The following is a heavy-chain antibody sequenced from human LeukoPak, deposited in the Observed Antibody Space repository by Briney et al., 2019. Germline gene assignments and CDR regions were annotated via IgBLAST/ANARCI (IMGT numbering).Heavy chain of an antibody. D-gene: IGHD6-19*01. CDR3: ARGPLIAVAGTYYYYYGMDV. CDR2: INPNSGGT. Sequence: ASVKVSCKASGYTLTGYYMHWVRQAPGQGLEWMGWINPNSGGTNYAQKFQGRVTMTRDTSISTAYMELSSLRSEDTAVYYCARGPLIAVAGTYYYYYGMDVWGQGTTVTVSS. V-gene: IGHV1-2*02. J-gene: IGHJ6*02. CDR1: GYTLTGYY.